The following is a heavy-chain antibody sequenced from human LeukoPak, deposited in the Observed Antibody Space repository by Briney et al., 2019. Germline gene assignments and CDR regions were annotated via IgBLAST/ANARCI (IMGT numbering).Heavy chain of an antibody. J-gene: IGHJ3*02. Sequence: GGSLRLSCAASGFTFSSYWMHWVRQVPGKGLVWVSRINSDGSSTNYADSVKGRFTISRDNAKNTLYPQMNSLRAEDTAVYYCARGGSYLSAFDIWGQGTMVTVSS. CDR3: ARGGSYLSAFDI. V-gene: IGHV3-74*01. CDR2: INSDGSST. D-gene: IGHD1-26*01. CDR1: GFTFSSYW.